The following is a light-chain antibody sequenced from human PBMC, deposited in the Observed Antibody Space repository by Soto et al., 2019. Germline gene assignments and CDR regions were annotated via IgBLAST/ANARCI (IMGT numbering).Light chain of an antibody. CDR3: QQLNSYALT. V-gene: IGKV1-9*01. Sequence: DIQMTQSPSTLSASIGDRVTITCRTSESIRTWLAWYQHKPGKAPKLLIYAASTLQSGVPSRFSGSGSGTEFTLTISSLQPEDFATYYCQQLNSYALTFGGGTKVDIK. CDR2: AAS. J-gene: IGKJ4*01. CDR1: ESIRTW.